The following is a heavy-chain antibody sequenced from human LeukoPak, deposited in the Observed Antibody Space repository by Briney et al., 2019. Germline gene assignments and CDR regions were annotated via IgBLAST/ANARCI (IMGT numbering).Heavy chain of an antibody. Sequence: PGGSLRLSCAASGFTFSSYWMHWVRQAPGKGLVWVSRINSDGSSTSYADSVKGRFTISRDNAKNTLYLQMNNLRAEDTAVYYCARVGEEYYDILTGYQNWGQGTLVTVSS. V-gene: IGHV3-74*01. CDR2: INSDGSST. CDR3: ARVGEEYYDILTGYQN. J-gene: IGHJ4*02. CDR1: GFTFSSYW. D-gene: IGHD3-9*01.